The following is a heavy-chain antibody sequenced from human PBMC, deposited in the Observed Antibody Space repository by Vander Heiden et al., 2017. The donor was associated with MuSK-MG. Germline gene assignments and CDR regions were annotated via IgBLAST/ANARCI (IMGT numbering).Heavy chain of an antibody. CDR2: ISSSSSYI. V-gene: IGHV3-21*01. CDR3: ARESWQQLAMDV. D-gene: IGHD6-13*01. J-gene: IGHJ6*04. CDR1: GFPFSSDS. Sequence: EMQLVESGGGLVKPGGSLRLSCAASGFPFSSDSMNWVRQAPGKGLEWVSSISSSSSYIYYADSVKGRFTISRDNAKNSLSLQMNSLRVEDTAVYYCARESWQQLAMDVWGKGTTVTVSS.